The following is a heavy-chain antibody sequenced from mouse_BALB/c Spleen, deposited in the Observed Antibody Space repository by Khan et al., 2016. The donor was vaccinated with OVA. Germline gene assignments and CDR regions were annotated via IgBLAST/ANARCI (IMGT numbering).Heavy chain of an antibody. J-gene: IGHJ3*01. Sequence: QVQLKQSGAELMKPGASVKISCKATGYTFSSYWIEWVKQRPGHGLEWIGEILPGSGSTNYTEKFKDKATFTADTSSNTAYMQLSSLTSEDSAVYYGARPYITTSTFSYGGQGTLVTVSA. V-gene: IGHV1-9*01. D-gene: IGHD1-2*01. CDR1: GYTFSSYW. CDR3: ARPYITTSTFSY. CDR2: ILPGSGST.